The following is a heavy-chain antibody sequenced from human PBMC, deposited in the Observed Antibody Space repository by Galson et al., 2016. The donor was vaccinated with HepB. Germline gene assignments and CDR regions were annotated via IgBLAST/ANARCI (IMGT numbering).Heavy chain of an antibody. V-gene: IGHV4-31*03. CDR2: IYYSGST. D-gene: IGHD6-13*01. Sequence: TLSLTCTVSGGSISSGDYYWSRIRQHPGKGLEWIGYIYYSGSTYYNPSLKSRVTISVDTSKNQFSLKLSSVTAADTAVYYCARLFEQQLEWEDYWYFDLWGRGTLVTVSS. CDR3: ARLFEQQLEWEDYWYFDL. J-gene: IGHJ2*01. CDR1: GGSISSGDYY.